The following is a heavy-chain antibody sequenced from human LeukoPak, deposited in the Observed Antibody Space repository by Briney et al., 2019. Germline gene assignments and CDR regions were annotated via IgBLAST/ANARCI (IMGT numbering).Heavy chain of an antibody. Sequence: GGSLRLSCAASGFTFSSYWMSWVRQAPGKGLEWVANIKQDGSEKYYVDSVKGRFTISRGNAKNSLYLQMNSLRAEDTAVYYCASLAMDDAFDIWGQGTMVTVSS. CDR2: IKQDGSEK. V-gene: IGHV3-7*01. J-gene: IGHJ3*02. CDR3: ASLAMDDAFDI. CDR1: GFTFSSYW. D-gene: IGHD5-18*01.